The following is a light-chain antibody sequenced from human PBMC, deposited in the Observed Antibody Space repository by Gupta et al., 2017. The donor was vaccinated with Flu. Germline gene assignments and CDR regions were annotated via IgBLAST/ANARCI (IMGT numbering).Light chain of an antibody. Sequence: SALTQPSSEPGPSGQSFTISCTGTSSHVGNYNYVSWYQQHPGKAPKVIIFDVSNRPSGVSHRFSGSKSGNTASLTISGLQAEDEADYYCSSYASNGTPYVFGTGTKVTVL. J-gene: IGLJ1*01. CDR1: SSHVGNYNY. V-gene: IGLV2-14*03. CDR2: DVS. CDR3: SSYASNGTPYV.